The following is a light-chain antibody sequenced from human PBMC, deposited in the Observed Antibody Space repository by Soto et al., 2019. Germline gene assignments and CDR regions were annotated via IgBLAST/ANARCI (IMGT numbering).Light chain of an antibody. CDR2: DAS. J-gene: IGKJ5*01. Sequence: HSLWTPSPCLRGRVPLPCRASQSISSCLAWYQQKPGQAPKLLIYDASSLASGAPSRFSGSGSGTEFTLTIISLEPDDFTLYCCPHHTTRPIPFGQGTLLAIK. CDR1: QSISSC. CDR3: PHHTTRPIP. V-gene: IGKV1-5*01.